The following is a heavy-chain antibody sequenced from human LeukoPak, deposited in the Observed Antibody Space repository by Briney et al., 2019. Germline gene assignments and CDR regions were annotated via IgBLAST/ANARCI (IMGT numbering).Heavy chain of an antibody. D-gene: IGHD3-16*01. CDR3: AKGGGARPFDY. CDR2: ISGSGGSR. CDR1: GFTFSSYA. J-gene: IGHJ4*02. Sequence: GGSLRLSCAASGFTFSSYAMTWVRQAPGKGLEWVSAISGSGGSRYSADSVKGRFTISRDNSKNTLYLQMNSLRAEDTAVYYCAKGGGARPFDYWGQGTLVTVSS. V-gene: IGHV3-23*01.